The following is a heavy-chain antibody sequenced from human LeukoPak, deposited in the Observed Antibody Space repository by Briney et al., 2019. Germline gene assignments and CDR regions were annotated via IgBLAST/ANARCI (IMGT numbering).Heavy chain of an antibody. J-gene: IGHJ5*02. V-gene: IGHV3-48*01. CDR2: ISSSSSTI. CDR3: ARESAAGTYNWFDP. D-gene: IGHD6-13*01. Sequence: GGSLRLSCAASGFTFSSYSMNWVRQAPGKGLEWVSYISSSSSTIYYADSVKGRFTISRDNAKNSLYLQMNSLRAEDTAVYYCARESAAGTYNWFDPWGQGTLVTVSS. CDR1: GFTFSSYS.